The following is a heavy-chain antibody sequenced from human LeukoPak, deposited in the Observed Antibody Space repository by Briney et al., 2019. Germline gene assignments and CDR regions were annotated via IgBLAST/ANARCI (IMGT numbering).Heavy chain of an antibody. V-gene: IGHV1-8*01. D-gene: IGHD2-2*01. Sequence: ASVKVSCKASGYTFTSYDINWVRQATGQGLEWMGMINPNSGNTGYAQKFQGRVTMTRNTSISTAYMELSSLRSEDTAVYYCARGFPYCSSTSCPAFGGMDIWGQGTTDTVSS. CDR3: ARGFPYCSSTSCPAFGGMDI. CDR1: GYTFTSYD. CDR2: INPNSGNT. J-gene: IGHJ6*02.